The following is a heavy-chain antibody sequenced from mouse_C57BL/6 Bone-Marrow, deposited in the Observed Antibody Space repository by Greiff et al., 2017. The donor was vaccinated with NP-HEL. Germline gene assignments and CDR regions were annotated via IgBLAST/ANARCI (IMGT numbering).Heavy chain of an antibody. D-gene: IGHD2-13*01. Sequence: QVQLQQSGPELVKPGASVKLSCTASGYAFSSSWMNWVKQRPGKGLEWIGRIYPGDGDTNYNGKFKGKATLTADKSSSTAYMQLSSLTSEDSAVYFCARGGDSWFAYWGQGTLVTVSA. CDR2: IYPGDGDT. CDR1: GYAFSSSW. CDR3: ARGGDSWFAY. J-gene: IGHJ3*01. V-gene: IGHV1-82*01.